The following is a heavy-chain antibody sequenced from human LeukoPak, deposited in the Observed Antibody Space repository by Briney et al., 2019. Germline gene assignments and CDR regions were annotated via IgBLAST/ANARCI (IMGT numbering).Heavy chain of an antibody. CDR3: AKPPAGGSYPWYYFDY. CDR1: GFTFSSYG. J-gene: IGHJ4*02. D-gene: IGHD1-26*01. CDR2: IWYDGSNK. Sequence: PGGSLRLSCAASGFTFSSYGMHWVRQAPGKGLEWVAVIWYDGSNKYYADSVKGRFTISRDNSKNTLYLQMNSLRAEDTAVYYCAKPPAGGSYPWYYFDYWGQGTLVTVSS. V-gene: IGHV3-30*02.